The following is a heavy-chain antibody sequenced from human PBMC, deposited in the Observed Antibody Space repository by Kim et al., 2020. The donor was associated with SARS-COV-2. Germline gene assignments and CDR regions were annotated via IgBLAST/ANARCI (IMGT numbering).Heavy chain of an antibody. V-gene: IGHV3-30-3*01. J-gene: IGHJ6*02. Sequence: GGSLRLSCAASGFTFSSYAMHWVRQAPGKGLEWVAVISYDGSNKYYADSVKGRFTISRDNSKNTLYLQMNSLRAEDTAVYYCARDISVAGYYDFWILPANYYYGMDVWGQGTTVTVSS. CDR1: GFTFSSYA. CDR2: ISYDGSNK. D-gene: IGHD3-3*01. CDR3: ARDISVAGYYDFWILPANYYYGMDV.